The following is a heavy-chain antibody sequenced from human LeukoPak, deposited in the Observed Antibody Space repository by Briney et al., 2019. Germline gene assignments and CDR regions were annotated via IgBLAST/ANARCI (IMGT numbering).Heavy chain of an antibody. CDR1: GFSLRTSGVG. CDR2: IYWNDDN. CDR3: AESCLRGGNCSFGLDH. D-gene: IGHD2-15*01. Sequence: SGPTLLNPTPTLTFTCTFSGFSLRTSGVGVGWIRQTPAKALEWLSLIYWNDDNRYSPSLKSRLTNTKDTSKNQVVLTMTNEDPVDTATYYCAESCLRGGNCSFGLDHWAQGNLLPVSS. J-gene: IGHJ4*02. V-gene: IGHV2-5*01.